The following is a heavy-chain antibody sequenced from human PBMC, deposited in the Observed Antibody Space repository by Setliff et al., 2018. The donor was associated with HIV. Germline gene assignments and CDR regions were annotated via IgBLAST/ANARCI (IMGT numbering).Heavy chain of an antibody. D-gene: IGHD4-17*01. J-gene: IGHJ4*02. Sequence: GVLRLSCTASGFTFSNFVMTWVRQAPGKGLEWVSSISGNGFTTYYADSVKGRFTISRDNSKSTLYLQMNSLRAEDTAVYYCAKVLGAYGDSFFDYWGQGTLVTVSS. CDR3: AKVLGAYGDSFFDY. CDR1: GFTFSNFV. CDR2: ISGNGFTT. V-gene: IGHV3-23*01.